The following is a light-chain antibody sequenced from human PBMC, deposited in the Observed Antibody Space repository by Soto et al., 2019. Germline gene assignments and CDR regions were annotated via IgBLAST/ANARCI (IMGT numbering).Light chain of an antibody. CDR3: QHYNKWPPLT. Sequence: EIVRTQSPATLSVSPGERATLSCRASQSVSSNLAWYQQKPGQAPRLLIYGASTRATGIPARFSGGVSGTELTLTISSLQSEDVPVESRQHYNKWPPLTFGGGTKVEI. CDR1: QSVSSN. V-gene: IGKV3-15*01. J-gene: IGKJ4*01. CDR2: GAS.